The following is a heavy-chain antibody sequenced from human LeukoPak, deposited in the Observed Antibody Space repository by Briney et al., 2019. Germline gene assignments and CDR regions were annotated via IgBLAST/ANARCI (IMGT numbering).Heavy chain of an antibody. J-gene: IGHJ4*02. CDR1: GGSISSSSYY. CDR2: IYYSGST. Sequence: SQTLSLTCTVSGGSISSSSYYWGWIRRPPGKGLEWIGSIYYSGSTYYNPSLKSRVTISVDTSKNQFSLKLSSVTAADTAVYYCAMIPYDYVWGSYIDYWGQGTLVTVSS. CDR3: AMIPYDYVWGSYIDY. D-gene: IGHD3-16*01. V-gene: IGHV4-39*01.